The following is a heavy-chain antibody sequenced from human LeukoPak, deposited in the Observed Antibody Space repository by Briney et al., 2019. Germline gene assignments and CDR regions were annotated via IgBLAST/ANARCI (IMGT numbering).Heavy chain of an antibody. J-gene: IGHJ5*02. CDR2: IKQDGSEK. D-gene: IGHD3-22*01. Sequence: PGGSLRLSCSASGFTFSDYWMTWVRQAPGKGLEWVANIKQDGSEKYYVDSVKDRFTISRDNAKNSLYLQMTSLRAEDTAVYYCARHQPDDCSGYHWGQGTLVTVSS. CDR3: ARHQPDDCSGYH. CDR1: GFTFSDYW. V-gene: IGHV3-7*01.